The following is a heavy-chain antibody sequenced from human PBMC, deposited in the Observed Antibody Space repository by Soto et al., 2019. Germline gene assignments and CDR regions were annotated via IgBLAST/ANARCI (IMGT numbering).Heavy chain of an antibody. V-gene: IGHV3-23*01. D-gene: IGHD2-21*01. CDR1: GFTFSSYA. CDR2: ISGSVGST. J-gene: IGHJ6*02. Sequence: GGSLRLSCAASGFTFSSYAMSWVRQAPGKGLEWVSAISGSVGSTYYADSVKGRFTISRDNSKNTLYLQMNSLRAEDTAVYYCATRRISAYYGMDVWGQGTTVTVSS. CDR3: ATRRISAYYGMDV.